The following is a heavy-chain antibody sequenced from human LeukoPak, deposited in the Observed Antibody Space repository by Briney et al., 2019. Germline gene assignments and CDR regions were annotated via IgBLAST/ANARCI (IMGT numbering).Heavy chain of an antibody. V-gene: IGHV3-23*03. Sequence: GGSLRLSCVGSGFFLTSYATSWVRLTPGKGLQWVAGMYADGSVTQYEDAVKGRFTISRDTSKYTLYLQMNSLRDDDTALYYCVKDMTYGDGKWEFDLWGQGTPVTVSS. CDR2: MYADGSVT. J-gene: IGHJ5*02. CDR1: GFFLTSYA. CDR3: VKDMTYGDGKWEFDL. D-gene: IGHD2-21*02.